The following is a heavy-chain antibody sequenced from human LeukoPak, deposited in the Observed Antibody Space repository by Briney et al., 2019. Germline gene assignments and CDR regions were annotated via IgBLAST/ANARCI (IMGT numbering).Heavy chain of an antibody. D-gene: IGHD6-19*01. J-gene: IGHJ4*02. CDR3: ARGGWYVGFDF. CDR1: GFTFSSYE. Sequence: GGSLRLSCAASGFTFSSYEMNWVREAPGKGLEWVSYISTSGSNKYYADSVKGRFTISRDNAKNSLYLQMNSLRAEDTAVYHCARGGWYVGFDFWGQGTLVTVSS. V-gene: IGHV3-48*03. CDR2: ISTSGSNK.